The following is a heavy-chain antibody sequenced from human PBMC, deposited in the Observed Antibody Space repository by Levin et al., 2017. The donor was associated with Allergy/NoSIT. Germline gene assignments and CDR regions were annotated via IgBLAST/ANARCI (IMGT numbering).Heavy chain of an antibody. Sequence: SETLSLTCTVSGGSVSSGSYYWSWIRQPPGKGLEWIGYIYYSGSTNYNPSLKSRVTISVDTSKNQFSLKLSSVTAADTAVYYCARDKSSGWSRFDYWGQGTLVTVSS. V-gene: IGHV4-61*01. CDR2: IYYSGST. CDR1: GGSVSSGSYY. J-gene: IGHJ4*02. D-gene: IGHD6-19*01. CDR3: ARDKSSGWSRFDY.